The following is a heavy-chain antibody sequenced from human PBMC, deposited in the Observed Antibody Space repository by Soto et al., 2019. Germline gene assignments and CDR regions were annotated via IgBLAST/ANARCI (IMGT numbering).Heavy chain of an antibody. D-gene: IGHD3-10*01. V-gene: IGHV4-31*03. CDR1: GGSISSDGNY. J-gene: IGHJ6*02. CDR3: ARARMVRGIIYYYGMDV. CDR2: IYYSGST. Sequence: QVQLQESGPGLVKSSQTLSLTCTVSGGSISSDGNYWSWIRQHPGKGLEWIGYIYYSGSTYYNPSLKSRVTISVDTSKNQFSLKLISVTAADTAVYYCARARMVRGIIYYYGMDVWGQGTTVTVFS.